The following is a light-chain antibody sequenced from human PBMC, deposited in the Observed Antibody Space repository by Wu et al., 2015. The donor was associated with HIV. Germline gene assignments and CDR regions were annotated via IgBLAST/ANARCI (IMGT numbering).Light chain of an antibody. CDR3: QQYVSSPL. CDR1: QSVTNNY. V-gene: IGKV3-20*01. Sequence: EAVLTQSPGTLSLSPEERVTLSCRATQSVTNNYLAWFQQKPGQAPRLLIYGASTRATGIPDRFSGSGSGTDFTLTISRLEPEDSAVYYXQQYVSSPLFGQGTKVE. CDR2: GAS. J-gene: IGKJ1*01.